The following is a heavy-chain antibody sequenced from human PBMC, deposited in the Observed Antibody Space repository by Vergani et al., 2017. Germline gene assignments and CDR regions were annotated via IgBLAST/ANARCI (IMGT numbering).Heavy chain of an antibody. CDR1: GFTFINAW. D-gene: IGHD3-10*01. CDR3: AKQYFVSGNYLFDY. Sequence: VQLVESGGGLVKPGGSLRLSCAASGFTFINAWMTWVRQAPGKGLEWVSGISGSGVSAYYTDSVKGRFTISRDNSKNMLFLQMNNLRTEDTAIYYCAKQYFVSGNYLFDYWGQGTLVTVSS. V-gene: IGHV3-23*04. CDR2: ISGSGVSA. J-gene: IGHJ4*02.